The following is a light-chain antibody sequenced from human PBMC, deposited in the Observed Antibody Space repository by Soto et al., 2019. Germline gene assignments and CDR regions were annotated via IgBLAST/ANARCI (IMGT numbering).Light chain of an antibody. J-gene: IGLJ2*01. CDR3: QSYDCSLSGLGV. CDR1: SSNIGAGYD. Sequence: QAVVTQPPSVSGAPGQRVTISCTGSSSNIGAGYDVHWYQQLPGTAPKLLIYGNSNRPSGVPDRFSGSKSGTSASLAITGLQAEDEADYYCQSYDCSLSGLGVFGGGTKLTVL. V-gene: IGLV1-40*01. CDR2: GNS.